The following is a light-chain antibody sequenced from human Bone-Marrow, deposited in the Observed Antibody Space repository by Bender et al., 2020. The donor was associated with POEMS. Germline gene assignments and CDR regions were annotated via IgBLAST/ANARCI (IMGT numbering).Light chain of an antibody. CDR1: SGHSSYA. CDR2: VNSDGSH. V-gene: IGLV4-69*01. J-gene: IGLJ3*02. CDR3: QTWGPGIRV. Sequence: QLVLTQSPSASASLGASVKLSCTLSSGHSSYAIAWHQQQPEKGPQYVMKVNSDGSHNKGDGIPDRFSGSSSGAERYLTISSLQSEDEADYYCQTWGPGIRVFGGGTKLTVL.